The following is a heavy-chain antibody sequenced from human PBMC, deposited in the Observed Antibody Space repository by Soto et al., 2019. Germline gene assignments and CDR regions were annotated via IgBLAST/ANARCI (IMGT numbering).Heavy chain of an antibody. CDR3: ARDPNIVLVPAALRSYYYYYGMDV. V-gene: IGHV3-7*01. D-gene: IGHD2-2*01. CDR2: IKQDGSEK. J-gene: IGHJ6*02. Sequence: PGGSLRLSCAASGFTFSSYWMRWVRQAPGKGLEWVANIKQDGSEKYYVDSVKGRFTISRDNAKNSLYLQMNSLRAEDTAVYYCARDPNIVLVPAALRSYYYYYGMDVWGQGTTVTVSS. CDR1: GFTFSSYW.